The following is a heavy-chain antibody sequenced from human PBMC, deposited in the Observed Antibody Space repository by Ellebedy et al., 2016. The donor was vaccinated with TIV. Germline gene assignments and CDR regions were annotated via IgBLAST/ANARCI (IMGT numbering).Heavy chain of an antibody. CDR1: GGSISSYY. D-gene: IGHD6-13*01. V-gene: IGHV4-4*07. CDR3: ARDRGYSSSWYINWFDP. Sequence: SETLSLXXTVSGGSISSYYWSWIRQPAGKGLEWIGRIYTGGSTNYNPSLKSRVTMSVDTSKNQFSLKLSSVTAADTAVYYCARDRGYSSSWYINWFDPWGQGTLVTVSS. CDR2: IYTGGST. J-gene: IGHJ5*02.